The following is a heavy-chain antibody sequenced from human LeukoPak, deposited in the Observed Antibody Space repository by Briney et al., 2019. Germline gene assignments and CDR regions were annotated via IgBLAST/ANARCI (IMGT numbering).Heavy chain of an antibody. V-gene: IGHV1-24*01. CDR2: FDPEDGEK. CDR3: ATDPVGYCSANGCYSVDY. J-gene: IGHJ4*02. CDR1: GYTLTELS. D-gene: IGHD2-15*01. Sequence: ASVKVFCKVSGYTLTELSMHWVRQAPGKGLEWMGGFDPEDGEKVYAQKFQGRLTMTEDTSTDTAYMELSSLRSDDTAVYYCATDPVGYCSANGCYSVDYWGQGTLVTVSS.